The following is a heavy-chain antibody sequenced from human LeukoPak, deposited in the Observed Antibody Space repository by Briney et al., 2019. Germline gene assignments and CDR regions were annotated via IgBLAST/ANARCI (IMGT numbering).Heavy chain of an antibody. D-gene: IGHD3-22*01. CDR3: AGGAYYYDSSVPY. J-gene: IGHJ4*02. Sequence: GGSLRLSCAASGFTVSSNYMSWVRQGPGEGLEWVSVIYSSGSTYYADSVKGRFTISRDNSKNTLYLQMNSLRAEDTAVYYCAGGAYYYDSSVPYGSQGTLVTVSS. CDR1: GFTVSSNY. V-gene: IGHV3-53*01. CDR2: IYSSGST.